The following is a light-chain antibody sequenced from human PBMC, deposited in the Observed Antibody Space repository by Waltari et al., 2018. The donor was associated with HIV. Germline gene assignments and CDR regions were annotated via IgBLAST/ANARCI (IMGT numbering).Light chain of an antibody. J-gene: IGLJ2*01. CDR2: DLT. CDR1: SSDVGGYNY. V-gene: IGLV2-11*01. Sequence: QSALTQPRSVSGSPGQSVTISCTGTSSDVGGYNYVSWYQQLPGKAPKLMIYDLTERPSGVPDRFSGSKSGTTASLTISGLQAADEADYYCCSFAGSYTWLFGGGTKLTVL. CDR3: CSFAGSYTWL.